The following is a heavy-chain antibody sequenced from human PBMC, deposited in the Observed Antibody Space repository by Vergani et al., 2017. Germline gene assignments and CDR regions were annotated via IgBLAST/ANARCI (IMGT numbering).Heavy chain of an antibody. D-gene: IGHD1-1*01. CDR3: ARHTTYTDS. J-gene: IGHJ4*02. CDR2: IYPADSDT. V-gene: IGHV5-51*01. CDR1: EYSFGNYW. Sequence: EVALVQSGPELRKPGESLKISCKGSEYSFGNYWTGWVRQMPGKGLEWMGIIYPADSDTRYSPSFQGQVTISADKSISTAFLQWDSLKASDTALYYCARHTTYTDSWGQGTLVTVSS.